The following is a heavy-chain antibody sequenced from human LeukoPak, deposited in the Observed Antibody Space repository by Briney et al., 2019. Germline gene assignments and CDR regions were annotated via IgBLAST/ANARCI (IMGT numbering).Heavy chain of an antibody. D-gene: IGHD6-25*01. CDR3: SLIASGGS. V-gene: IGHV3-23*01. CDR2: ITSSGGST. Sequence: GGSLRLSCAASGFTFSSYAMTWVRQAPGKGLEWVSTITSSGGSTYYADSVKGRFTISRDNSKNTLYLQMNSLRAEDTAVYYCSLIASGGSWGQGTLVTVSS. J-gene: IGHJ5*02. CDR1: GFTFSSYA.